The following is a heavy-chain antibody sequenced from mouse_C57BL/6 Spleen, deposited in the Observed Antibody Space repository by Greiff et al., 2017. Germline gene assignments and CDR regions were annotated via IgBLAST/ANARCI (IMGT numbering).Heavy chain of an antibody. Sequence: QVQLKQPGAELVRPGSSVKLSCKASGYTFTSYWMHWVKQRPIQGLEWIGNIDPSDSETHYNQKFKDKATLTVDKSSSTAYMQLSSLTSEDSTVYYCARSNSNFYYFDYWGQGTTLTVSS. CDR3: ARSNSNFYYFDY. CDR1: GYTFTSYW. D-gene: IGHD2-5*01. V-gene: IGHV1-52*01. CDR2: IDPSDSET. J-gene: IGHJ2*01.